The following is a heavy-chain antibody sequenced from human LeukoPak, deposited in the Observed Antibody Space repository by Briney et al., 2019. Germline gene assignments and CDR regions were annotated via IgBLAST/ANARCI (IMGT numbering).Heavy chain of an antibody. V-gene: IGHV3-23*01. CDR2: ISGSGGST. J-gene: IGHJ5*02. Sequence: GGSLRLSCAASGFTFSSYAMSWVRQAPGQGLEWVSAISGSGGSTYYADSVKGRFTISRDNSKKTLYLQMNSLRAEDTAVYYCAKDPYSSGFNWFDPCGQGTLVTVSS. CDR1: GFTFSSYA. CDR3: AKDPYSSGFNWFDP. D-gene: IGHD6-19*01.